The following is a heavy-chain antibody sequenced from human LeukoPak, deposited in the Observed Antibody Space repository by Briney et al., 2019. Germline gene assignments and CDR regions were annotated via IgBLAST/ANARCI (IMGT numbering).Heavy chain of an antibody. CDR1: XSGGXY. D-gene: IGHD2-15*01. CDR2: IYYSGST. V-gene: IGHV4-31*02. Sequence: XSGGXYXSWVRQHPGKGLEWIGYIYYSGSTYYNPSLKSRVTISVDTSKNQFSLKLSSVTAADTAVYYCARRVVVAATSWFDYWGQGTLVTVSS. J-gene: IGHJ4*02. CDR3: ARRVVVAATSWFDY.